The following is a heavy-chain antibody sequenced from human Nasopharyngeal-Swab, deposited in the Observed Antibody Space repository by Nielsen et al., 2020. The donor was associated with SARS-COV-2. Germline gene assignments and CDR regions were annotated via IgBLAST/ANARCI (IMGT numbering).Heavy chain of an antibody. CDR3: ARDMSGYNNAYGVLYYYYAMDV. CDR2: ISNMGSSI. V-gene: IGHV3-11*01. CDR1: GFIFSDYY. Sequence: GGSLRPSFAASGFIFSDYYMTWIRQAPGKGLEWISYISNMGSSIYYADSVRGRFTISRDNAKKSLYLQMNSLRAEDTAVYFCARDMSGYNNAYGVLYYYYAMDVWGQGTTGTVSS. J-gene: IGHJ6*02. D-gene: IGHD5-18*01.